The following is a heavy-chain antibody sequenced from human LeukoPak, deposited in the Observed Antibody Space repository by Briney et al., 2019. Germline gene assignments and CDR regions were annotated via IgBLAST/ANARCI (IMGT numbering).Heavy chain of an antibody. V-gene: IGHV5-51*01. D-gene: IGHD5-24*01. CDR3: ARPVEMATSPFDY. J-gene: IGHJ4*02. CDR2: IYPDDSEA. CDR1: GYIFANYW. Sequence: HGEYLKISCKGSGYIFANYWIAWVRQMPGKGLEWRGIIYPDDSEARYSPSFQGQVTISADKSIATAYLQWSSLKASDTAMYYCARPVEMATSPFDYWGQGTLVTVSS.